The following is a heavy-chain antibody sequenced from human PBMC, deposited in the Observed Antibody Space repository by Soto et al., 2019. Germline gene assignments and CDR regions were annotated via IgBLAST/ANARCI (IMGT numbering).Heavy chain of an antibody. CDR1: GFSFSNYG. Sequence: QVQLVESGGGVVQPGRSLRLSCAASGFSFSNYGMHWARQAPGKGLEWVAGISFDGSNKYHADSVKGRFTISRDNFKNTLYLLMNSLRSEDTAVYYCAGGWYFFDYCGQGTLVTVSS. V-gene: IGHV3-30*03. CDR3: AGGWYFFDY. D-gene: IGHD6-19*01. J-gene: IGHJ4*02. CDR2: ISFDGSNK.